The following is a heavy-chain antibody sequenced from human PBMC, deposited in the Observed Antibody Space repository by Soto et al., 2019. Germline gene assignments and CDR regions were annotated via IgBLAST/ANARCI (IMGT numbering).Heavy chain of an antibody. CDR1: GDSVSSNSAA. CDR3: ASGGPVVSGYHYCCGMDV. D-gene: IGHD2-15*01. V-gene: IGHV6-1*01. CDR2: TYYRSKWYN. J-gene: IGHJ6*02. Sequence: QVQLQQSGPGLVKSSQTLSLTCAISGDSVSSNSAAWNWIRQSPSRGLEWLGRTYYRSKWYNDCAVSLNSRITINPDTTQNPFSLQLHSVPPEDTAVYYCASGGPVVSGYHYCCGMDVWGPGTAVTVSS.